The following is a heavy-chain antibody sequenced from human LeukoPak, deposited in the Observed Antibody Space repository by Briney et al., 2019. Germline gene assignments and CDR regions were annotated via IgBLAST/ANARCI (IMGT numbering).Heavy chain of an antibody. J-gene: IGHJ6*03. CDR1: GFTFSSSW. CDR2: ISYDGSNK. Sequence: GGSLRLPCVASGFTFSSSWMYWVCQAAEKGLEWVAVISYDGSNKYYADSVKGRFTISRDNSKNTLYLQMNSLRAEDTAVYYCAKGSGTTSYYYYMDVWGKGTTVTVSS. D-gene: IGHD1-7*01. CDR3: AKGSGTTSYYYYMDV. V-gene: IGHV3-30*18.